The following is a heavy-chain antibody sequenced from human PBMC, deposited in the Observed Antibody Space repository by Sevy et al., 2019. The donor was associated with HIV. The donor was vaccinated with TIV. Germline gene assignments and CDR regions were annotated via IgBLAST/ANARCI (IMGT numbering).Heavy chain of an antibody. D-gene: IGHD6-6*01. J-gene: IGHJ2*01. V-gene: IGHV3-23*01. Sequence: GGSQRLSCTASGFTFSTYAMSWVRQAPGKGLEWVSGISGSASTTYYGGAAYYADSVKGRFTITRDNAKNTLYLEMNSLRDEDSAVFHCARGLLARPRGDYWYFDLWGRGTLVTVSS. CDR1: GFTFSTYA. CDR2: ISGSASTTYYGGAA. CDR3: ARGLLARPRGDYWYFDL.